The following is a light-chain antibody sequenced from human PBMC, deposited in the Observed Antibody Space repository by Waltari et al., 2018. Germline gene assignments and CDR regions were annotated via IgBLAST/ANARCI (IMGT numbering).Light chain of an antibody. CDR2: WAS. CDR1: QSVLYSSNKKNY. V-gene: IGKV4-1*01. CDR3: QQYYSTLSWT. J-gene: IGKJ1*01. Sequence: DIVMTQSPDSLAGSLGERATINCTSSQSVLYSSNKKNYLAWYQQKPGQSPKLLIYWASTRESGVPDRFSGSGSETDFTLTISSLQAEDVAVYYCQQYYSTLSWTFGQGTKVEIK.